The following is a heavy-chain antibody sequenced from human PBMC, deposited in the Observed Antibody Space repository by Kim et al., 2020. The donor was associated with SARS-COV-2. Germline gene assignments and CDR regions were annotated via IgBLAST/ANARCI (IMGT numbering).Heavy chain of an antibody. J-gene: IGHJ3*02. V-gene: IGHV4-31*02. Sequence: LKSRVTISVDTSKNQFSLKLSSVTAADTAVYYCARARGGTMIVVVIGAFDIWGQGTMVTFSS. CDR3: ARARGGTMIVVVIGAFDI. D-gene: IGHD3-22*01.